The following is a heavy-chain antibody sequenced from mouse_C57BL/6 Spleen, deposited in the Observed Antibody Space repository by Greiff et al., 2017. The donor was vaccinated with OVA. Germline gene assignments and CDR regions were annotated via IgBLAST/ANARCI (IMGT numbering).Heavy chain of an antibody. CDR1: GFTFSSYG. CDR2: ISSGGSYT. D-gene: IGHD2-4*01. Sequence: EVQGVESGGDLVKPGGSLKLSCAASGFTFSSYGMSWVRQTPDKRLEWVATISSGGSYTYYPDSVKGRFTISRDNAKNTLYLQMSSLKSEDTAMYYCARQYYDEDAMDYWGQGTSVTVSS. CDR3: ARQYYDEDAMDY. J-gene: IGHJ4*01. V-gene: IGHV5-6*01.